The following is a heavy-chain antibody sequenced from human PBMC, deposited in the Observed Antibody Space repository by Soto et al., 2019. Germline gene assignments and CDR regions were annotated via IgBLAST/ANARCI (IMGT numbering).Heavy chain of an antibody. D-gene: IGHD1-7*01. Sequence: GGSLRLSCATSGLTFSNYAMRWVRQAPGGGLEWVSSMSGSSSTTYYADSVKGRFTISRDRSKNTLYLQMSSLRAEDTALYYCAKNQERELPRVIDFWGQGTLVTVSS. CDR3: AKNQERELPRVIDF. J-gene: IGHJ4*02. CDR1: GLTFSNYA. V-gene: IGHV3-23*01. CDR2: MSGSSSTT.